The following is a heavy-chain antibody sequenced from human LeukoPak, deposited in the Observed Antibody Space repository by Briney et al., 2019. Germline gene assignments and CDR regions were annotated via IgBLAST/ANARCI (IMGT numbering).Heavy chain of an antibody. Sequence: GGSLRLSCAASGFTFSSYSMNWVRQAPGKGLEWVSSISSSSYIYYADSVKGRFTISRDNAKNSLYLQMNSLRAEDTAVYYCARDFYGSGSYPAYWGQGTLVTVSS. CDR1: GFTFSSYS. V-gene: IGHV3-21*01. CDR3: ARDFYGSGSYPAY. CDR2: ISSSSYI. D-gene: IGHD3-10*01. J-gene: IGHJ4*02.